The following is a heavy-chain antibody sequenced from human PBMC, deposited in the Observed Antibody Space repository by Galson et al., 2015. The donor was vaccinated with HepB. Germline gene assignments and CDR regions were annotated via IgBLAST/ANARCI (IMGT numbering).Heavy chain of an antibody. D-gene: IGHD1-26*01. CDR1: GFTFNNFY. CDR2: ISSGSSYI. J-gene: IGHJ3*02. Sequence: SLRLSCAASGFTFNNFYMNWVRQAPGRGLEWISFISSGSSYINYADSVKGRFTVSRDNAKRSMYLQMNNLRAEDTAVYYCVRVKSGTFYAFDIWGQGTFVTVSS. CDR3: VRVKSGTFYAFDI. V-gene: IGHV3-11*06.